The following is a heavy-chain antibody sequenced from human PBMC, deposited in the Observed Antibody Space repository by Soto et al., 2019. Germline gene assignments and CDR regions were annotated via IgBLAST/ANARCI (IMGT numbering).Heavy chain of an antibody. Sequence: SETLSLTCAVYGGSFSGYYWSWIRQPPGKGLEWIGEINHSGSTNYNPSLKSRVTISVDTSKNQFSLKLSSVTAADTAVYYCARGRARGSSSPSDYWGQGTLGTVSS. CDR2: INHSGST. CDR1: GGSFSGYY. D-gene: IGHD6-6*01. J-gene: IGHJ4*02. CDR3: ARGRARGSSSPSDY. V-gene: IGHV4-34*01.